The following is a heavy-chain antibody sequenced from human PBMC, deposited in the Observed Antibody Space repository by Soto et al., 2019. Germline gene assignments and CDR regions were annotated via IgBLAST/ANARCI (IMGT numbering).Heavy chain of an antibody. V-gene: IGHV4-59*01. Sequence: QVQLQESGPGLVKPSETLSLTCTVSGGSISSYYWSWIRQPPGKGLEWIGYIYYSGSTNYNPSLTSRVTISVDTSKNQFSLKLSSVTAADTAVYYCARVYGDYVFAFDIWGQGTMVTVSS. CDR2: IYYSGST. CDR1: GGSISSYY. CDR3: ARVYGDYVFAFDI. D-gene: IGHD4-17*01. J-gene: IGHJ3*02.